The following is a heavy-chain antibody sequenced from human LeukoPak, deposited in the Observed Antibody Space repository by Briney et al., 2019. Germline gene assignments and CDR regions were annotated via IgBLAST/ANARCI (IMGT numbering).Heavy chain of an antibody. CDR2: IRGDSDNT. CDR1: GFNLVAYA. Sequence: PGESLRLSCAASGFNLVAYAMYWVRQPPGKSLEWVSLIRGDSDNTYYAASVKGRLTISRDHSKNSLYLQMNSLTTEDTALYYCAIAYESGSFYRAFAYWGQGALVTVSS. D-gene: IGHD3-10*01. V-gene: IGHV3-43*02. CDR3: AIAYESGSFYRAFAY. J-gene: IGHJ4*02.